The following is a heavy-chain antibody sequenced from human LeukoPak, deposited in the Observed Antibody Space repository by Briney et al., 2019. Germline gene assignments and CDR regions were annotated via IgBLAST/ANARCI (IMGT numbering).Heavy chain of an antibody. J-gene: IGHJ6*02. CDR3: ARDSLYYGTDV. CDR2: IKQDGSEK. CDR1: GFTFSNYW. Sequence: GGSLRLSCAASGFTFSNYWMSWVRQAPGKGLEWVANIKQDGSEKYYVDSVKGRFTISRDNTKNSLYLQMNSLRAEDTAVYYCARDSLYYGTDVWGQGTTVIVSS. V-gene: IGHV3-7*01.